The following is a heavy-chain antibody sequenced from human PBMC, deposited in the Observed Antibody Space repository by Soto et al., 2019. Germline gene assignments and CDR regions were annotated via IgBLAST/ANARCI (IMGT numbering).Heavy chain of an antibody. D-gene: IGHD2-2*01. Sequence: QVQLQESGPGLVKPSQTLSLTCTVSGGSISSGDYYWSWIRQPPGKGLEWIGYIYYSGSTYYNPSLKSRFTISVDTSKNRCTLKLSSVTDADTAVYYCARATIVLVPAAMVSHCFDPWGQGTLVTVSS. V-gene: IGHV4-30-4*01. CDR2: IYYSGST. CDR3: ARATIVLVPAAMVSHCFDP. J-gene: IGHJ5*02. CDR1: GGSISSGDYY.